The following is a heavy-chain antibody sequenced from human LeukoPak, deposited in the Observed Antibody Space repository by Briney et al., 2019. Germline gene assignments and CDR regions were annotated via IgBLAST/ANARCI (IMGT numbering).Heavy chain of an antibody. CDR3: ARERDYYDSSSVDD. J-gene: IGHJ4*02. CDR2: IKQDGSEK. Sequence: GGSLRLSCAASGLTFSSYWMSWVRQAPGKGLEWVANIKQDGSEKYYVDSVKGRFTISRDNAKNSLYLQMNSLRAEDTAVYYCARERDYYDSSSVDDWGQGALVTVSS. D-gene: IGHD3-22*01. CDR1: GLTFSSYW. V-gene: IGHV3-7*01.